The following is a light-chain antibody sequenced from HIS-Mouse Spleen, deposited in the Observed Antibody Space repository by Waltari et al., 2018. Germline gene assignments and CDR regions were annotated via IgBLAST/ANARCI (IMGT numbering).Light chain of an antibody. CDR2: DVS. V-gene: IGLV2-14*03. CDR3: SSYTSSSTLVV. Sequence: QSALTQPASVSGSPGQSSTISCTGTSSYVGGYNYAPWYQQHPGKAPKLMIYDVSNRPSGVSNRFSGSKSGNTASLTISGLQAEDEADYYCSSYTSSSTLVVFGGGTKLTVL. J-gene: IGLJ2*01. CDR1: SSYVGGYNY.